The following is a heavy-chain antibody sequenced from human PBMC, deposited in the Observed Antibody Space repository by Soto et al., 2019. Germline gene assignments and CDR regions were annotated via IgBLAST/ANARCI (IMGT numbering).Heavy chain of an antibody. D-gene: IGHD2-15*01. Sequence: SETLSLTCAVSGGSISSGGYYWSWIRQHPGKGLEWIGYIYYSGSTYYNPSLKSRVTISVDTSKNQFSLKLSSVTAADTAVYYCARDKGARAAGGRDYYYGMDVWGQGTTVTVSS. CDR3: ARDKGARAAGGRDYYYGMDV. V-gene: IGHV4-31*11. CDR1: GGSISSGGYY. CDR2: IYYSGST. J-gene: IGHJ6*02.